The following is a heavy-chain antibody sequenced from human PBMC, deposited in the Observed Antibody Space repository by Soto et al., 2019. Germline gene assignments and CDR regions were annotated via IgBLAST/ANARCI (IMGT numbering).Heavy chain of an antibody. D-gene: IGHD4-17*01. CDR1: GGTFSSYA. CDR3: ARHYGGNPVGYYYGMDV. V-gene: IGHV1-69*12. J-gene: IGHJ6*02. Sequence: QVQLVQSGAEVKKPGSSVKVSCKASGGTFSSYAISWVRQAPGQGLEWMGGIIPIFGTANYAQKFQGRVTFTADESTSTAYMELSSLRSEDTAVYYCARHYGGNPVGYYYGMDVWGQGTTVTVSS. CDR2: IIPIFGTA.